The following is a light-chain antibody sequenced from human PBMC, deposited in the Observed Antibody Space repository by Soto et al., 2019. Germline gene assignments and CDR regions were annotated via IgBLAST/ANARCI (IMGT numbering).Light chain of an antibody. J-gene: IGKJ4*01. CDR1: QSISTY. CDR3: QQSYTTPLT. Sequence: DIQMTQSPYSLSASVGDTVTITCRASQSISTYLNWYQQKPGKAPELLIYAASSLQSGVPLRFTGRGSGTDFTLTIISLQPEDFASYYCQQSYTTPLTFGGGTKVDIK. V-gene: IGKV1-39*01. CDR2: AAS.